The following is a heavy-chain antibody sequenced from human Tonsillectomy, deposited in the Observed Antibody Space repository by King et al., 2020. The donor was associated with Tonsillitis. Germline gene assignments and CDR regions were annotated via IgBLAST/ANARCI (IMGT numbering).Heavy chain of an antibody. CDR1: GFTFSSSN. CDR3: AGGWAPTANPNWFDP. J-gene: IGHJ5*02. D-gene: IGHD1-1*01. V-gene: IGHV3-33*08. CDR2: IWNDGTRK. Sequence: VQLVESGGGVVQPGTSLRLSCAASGFTFSSSNMHWLRQAPGKELEGVAVIWNDGTRKGYADFVKGRFTISRDNYENTLYLQMNSLRAEDTAVYYCAGGWAPTANPNWFDPWGQGTLVTVSS.